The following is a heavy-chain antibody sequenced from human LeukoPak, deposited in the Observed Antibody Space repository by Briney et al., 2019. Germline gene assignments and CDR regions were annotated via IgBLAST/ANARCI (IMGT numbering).Heavy chain of an antibody. CDR1: GFTFDDYA. CDR2: ISSDGVST. J-gene: IGHJ1*01. CDR3: AMDGGYQLLRAEYFQR. V-gene: IGHV3-43*02. D-gene: IGHD2-2*01. Sequence: PGGSLRLSCAASGFTFDDYAMHWVRQAPGRGLEWVALISSDGVSTYYADSVKGRFIISRDNTKHSLYLQINGLRTEDTAFYFCAMDGGYQLLRAEYFQRWGQGTLATVSS.